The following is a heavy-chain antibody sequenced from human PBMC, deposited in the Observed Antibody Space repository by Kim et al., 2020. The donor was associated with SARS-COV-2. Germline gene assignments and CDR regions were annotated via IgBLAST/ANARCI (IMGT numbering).Heavy chain of an antibody. CDR3: ARSLHHAPSSFWVRFDP. V-gene: IGHV4-34*01. Sequence: LKSRVTISLETAKNQFSLKLSSVTAADTAVYFCARSLHHAPSSFWVRFDPWGQGTLVTVSS. D-gene: IGHD6-13*01. J-gene: IGHJ5*02.